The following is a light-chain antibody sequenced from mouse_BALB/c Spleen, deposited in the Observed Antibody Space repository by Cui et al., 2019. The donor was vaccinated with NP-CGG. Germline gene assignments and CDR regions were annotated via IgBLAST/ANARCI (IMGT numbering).Light chain of an antibody. CDR3: ALWYSNHWV. Sequence: QAAVTQESALTTSPGETVTLTCRSSTGAVTTSNYANWVQEKPDHLFTGLIGGTNNRAPGVPARFSGSLIGDKAALTITGPQTEDEAIYFCALWYSNHWVFGGGTKLTVL. CDR2: GTN. V-gene: IGLV1*01. J-gene: IGLJ1*01. CDR1: TGAVTTSNY.